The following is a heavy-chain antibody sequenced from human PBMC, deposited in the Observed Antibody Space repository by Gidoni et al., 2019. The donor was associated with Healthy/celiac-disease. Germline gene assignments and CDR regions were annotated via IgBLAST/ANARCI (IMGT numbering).Heavy chain of an antibody. CDR3: ARDDIVVVPAAAGYYYYYGMDV. CDR1: GGSFSGYY. D-gene: IGHD2-2*01. J-gene: IGHJ6*02. Sequence: QVQLQQWGAGLLKPSETLSLTCAVYGGSFSGYYWRWIRQPPGKGLEWIGEINHSGSTNYNPSLKSRVTISVDTSKNQFSLKLSSVTAADTAVYYCARDDIVVVPAAAGYYYYYGMDVWGQGTTVTVSS. V-gene: IGHV4-34*01. CDR2: INHSGST.